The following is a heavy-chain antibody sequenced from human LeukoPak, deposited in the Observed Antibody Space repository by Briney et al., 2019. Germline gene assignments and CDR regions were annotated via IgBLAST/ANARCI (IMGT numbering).Heavy chain of an antibody. CDR3: ARTTGAFDI. CDR1: AGSISSYY. J-gene: IGHJ3*02. V-gene: IGHV4-59*12. Sequence: SETLSLTCTVSAGSISSYYWNWIRQPPGKGLEWIGYIYYSGSTNYNPSLKSRVTISVDTSKNQFSLKLSSVTAADTAVYYCARTTGAFDIWGQGTMVTVSS. D-gene: IGHD4-17*01. CDR2: IYYSGST.